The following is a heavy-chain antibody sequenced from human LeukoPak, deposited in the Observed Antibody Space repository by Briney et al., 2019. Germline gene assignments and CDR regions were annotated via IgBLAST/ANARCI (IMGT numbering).Heavy chain of an antibody. CDR2: INPNSGGT. D-gene: IGHD6-6*01. Sequence: ASVKVSCKASGYTFTGYYMHWVRQAPGQGLEWMGWINPNSGGTNYAQKLQGRVTMTRDTSISTAYMELSRLRSDDTAVYYCAREILGQLANYYYYMDVWGKGTTVTVSS. CDR1: GYTFTGYY. V-gene: IGHV1-2*02. CDR3: AREILGQLANYYYYMDV. J-gene: IGHJ6*03.